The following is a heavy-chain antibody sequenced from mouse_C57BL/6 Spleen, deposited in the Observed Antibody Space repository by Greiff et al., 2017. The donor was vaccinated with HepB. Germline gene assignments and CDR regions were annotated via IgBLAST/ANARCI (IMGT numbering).Heavy chain of an antibody. V-gene: IGHV1-18*01. Sequence: EVQLQQSGPELVKPGASVKIPCKASGYTFTDYNMDWVKQSHGKSLEWIGDINPNNGGTIYNQKLKGKATLTVDKSSSPAYMELRSLTSEDTAVYYCARGDYYGSSYVRVDYAMDYWGQGTSVTVSS. CDR3: ARGDYYGSSYVRVDYAMDY. CDR1: GYTFTDYN. CDR2: INPNNGGT. D-gene: IGHD1-1*01. J-gene: IGHJ4*01.